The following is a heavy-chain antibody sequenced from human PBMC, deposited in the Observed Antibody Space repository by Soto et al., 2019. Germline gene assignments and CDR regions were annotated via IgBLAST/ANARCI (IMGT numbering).Heavy chain of an antibody. Sequence: QLVESGGGLVQPGGSLRLSCAASGFTFSSYWMSWVRQTPGKGLEWVANIKQDGSEKYHVGSVKGRFTISRDNAKNSLYLQMKNLRAEDTAVYYCARLPLLTTRYYFNYWGQGTLVTVSS. V-gene: IGHV3-7*01. CDR3: ARLPLLTTRYYFNY. D-gene: IGHD3-22*01. CDR1: GFTFSSYW. J-gene: IGHJ4*02. CDR2: IKQDGSEK.